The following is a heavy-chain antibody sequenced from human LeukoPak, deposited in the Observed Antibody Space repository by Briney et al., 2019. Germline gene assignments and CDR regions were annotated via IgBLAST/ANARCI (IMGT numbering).Heavy chain of an antibody. CDR1: GGSIRSYY. CDR2: IYYSGST. J-gene: IGHJ6*02. CDR3: AKTTAVSEDYGMDV. D-gene: IGHD4-23*01. V-gene: IGHV4-59*08. Sequence: SETLSLTCTVSGGSIRSYYWSWIRQPPGKGLEWIGYIYYSGSTNYNPSLKSRVTISVDTSKNQFSLKLSSVTAADTAVYYCAKTTAVSEDYGMDVWGQGTTVTVSS.